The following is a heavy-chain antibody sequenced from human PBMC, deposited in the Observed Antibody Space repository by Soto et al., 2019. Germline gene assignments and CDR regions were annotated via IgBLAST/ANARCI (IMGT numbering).Heavy chain of an antibody. V-gene: IGHV1-24*01. D-gene: IGHD3-22*01. J-gene: IGHJ6*02. CDR1: GYTLTELS. CDR2: FDPEDGEE. CDR3: ATGGFDSRGYPIDGMDV. Sequence: ASVKVSCKVSGYTLTELSMHWVRQAPGKGLEWMGGFDPEDGEEIYAQKFQGRVTMTEDTSTDTAYMELSSLRSEDTAVYYCATGGFDSRGYPIDGMDVWGQGTTVTVSS.